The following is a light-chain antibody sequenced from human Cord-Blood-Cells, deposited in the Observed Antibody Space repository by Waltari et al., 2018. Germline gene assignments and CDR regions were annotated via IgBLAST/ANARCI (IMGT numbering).Light chain of an antibody. V-gene: IGLV2-11*01. CDR3: CSYAGSYTWV. CDR1: SSDVGGYNY. Sequence: QSALTHPRSVSGSPGQSVTISCTGTSSDVGGYNYVSWYQQHPGKAPKLMIYDVSKWPSGVPDRFSGSKSGNTASLTISGLQAEDEADYYCCSYAGSYTWVFGGGTKLTVL. CDR2: DVS. J-gene: IGLJ3*02.